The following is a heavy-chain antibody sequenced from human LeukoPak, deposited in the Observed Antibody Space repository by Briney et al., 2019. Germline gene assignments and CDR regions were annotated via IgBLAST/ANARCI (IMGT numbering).Heavy chain of an antibody. D-gene: IGHD6-13*01. J-gene: IGHJ3*02. Sequence: GGSLRLSCAASGFTFDDYAMHWVRQAPGKGLEWVSGISWNSGSIGYADSVEGRFTISRGNAKNSLYLQMNSQRAEDMALYYCARVSSIAAAGLDDAFDIWGQGTMVTVSS. CDR3: ARVSSIAAAGLDDAFDI. CDR1: GFTFDDYA. CDR2: ISWNSGSI. V-gene: IGHV3-9*03.